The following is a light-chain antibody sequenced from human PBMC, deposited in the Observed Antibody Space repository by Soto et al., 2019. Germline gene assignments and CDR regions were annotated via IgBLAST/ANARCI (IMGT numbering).Light chain of an antibody. CDR2: VAS. Sequence: DIQLTQSPSFLSASVGDRVTITCRASQGISSHLAWYQQQPGKAPKLLIYVASTLQSGVPSSFSGSGSVTEFALKISGLQPEDFESYCCQQHNSYPVAFGQRTRLEIK. J-gene: IGKJ5*01. CDR3: QQHNSYPVA. V-gene: IGKV1-9*01. CDR1: QGISSH.